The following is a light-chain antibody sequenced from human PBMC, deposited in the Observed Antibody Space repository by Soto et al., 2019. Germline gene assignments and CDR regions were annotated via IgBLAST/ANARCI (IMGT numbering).Light chain of an antibody. CDR3: QSYDISLTGSVV. CDR1: SSNIGAGYD. J-gene: IGLJ2*01. V-gene: IGLV1-40*01. Sequence: QPVLTQPPSVSGAPGQRVTISCTGSSSNIGAGYDVYWYQQLPGTAPKLLIYGNTNRPSGVPDRFSGSKSATSASLAITGLQAEDEADYYCQSYDISLTGSVVFGGGTQLTVL. CDR2: GNT.